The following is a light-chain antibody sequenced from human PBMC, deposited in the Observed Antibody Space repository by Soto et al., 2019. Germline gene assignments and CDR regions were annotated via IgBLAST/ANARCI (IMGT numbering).Light chain of an antibody. Sequence: EIVLTQSPATLSLSPGERATLSCGAGQSVSSSYLAWYQQKPGLAPRLLIYDASSRATGIPDRFSGSGSGTDFTLTISRLEPEDFAVYYCQQYGSSPSLGGGTTVDIK. CDR3: QQYGSSPS. CDR2: DAS. V-gene: IGKV3D-20*01. J-gene: IGKJ4*01. CDR1: QSVSSSY.